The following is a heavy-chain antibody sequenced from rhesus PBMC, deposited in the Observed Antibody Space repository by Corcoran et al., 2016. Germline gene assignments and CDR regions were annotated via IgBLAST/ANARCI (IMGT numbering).Heavy chain of an antibody. V-gene: IGHV3-100*02. CDR2: ISEIIGTI. J-gene: IGHJ4*01. Sequence: DVQLVESGGGLVKPGGSLRLSCVASGFTFSSYEMHWVRQAPGKGLEWVSVISEIIGTIYNAVSVKVRFTISRDNAKNSLCQQMNSLRAEDTAVYYCTSSPHAGVVVATPGDYWGQGVLVTVSS. CDR3: TSSPHAGVVVATPGDY. D-gene: IGHD2-21*01. CDR1: GFTFSSYE.